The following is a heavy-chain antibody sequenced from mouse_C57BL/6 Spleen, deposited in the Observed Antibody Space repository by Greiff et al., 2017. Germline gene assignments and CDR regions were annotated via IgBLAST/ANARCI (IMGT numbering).Heavy chain of an antibody. J-gene: IGHJ4*01. D-gene: IGHD2-4*01. Sequence: DVKLVESGPGLVKPSQSLSLTCSVTGYSITSGYYWNWIRQFPGNKLEWMGYISYDGSNNYNPSLKNRISITRDTSKNQFFLKLNSVTTEDTATYYCAREGYDYDEGVYYAMDYWGQGTSVTVSS. CDR2: ISYDGSN. CDR3: AREGYDYDEGVYYAMDY. CDR1: GYSITSGYY. V-gene: IGHV3-6*01.